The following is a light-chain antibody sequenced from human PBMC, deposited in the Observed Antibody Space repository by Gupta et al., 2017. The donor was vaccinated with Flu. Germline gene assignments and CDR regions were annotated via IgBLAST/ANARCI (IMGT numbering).Light chain of an antibody. V-gene: IGLV1-44*01. CDR3: AAWDDSLNGYV. Sequence: QSVLTQPPSASETPGQGVTISCSGSSSNIGSNTVTWYQQLPGTAPKVLIYTNNQRPSGVPDRFSGSKSGTSASLAISGLQAEDEADYYCAAWDDSLNGYVFGTGTKVTVL. CDR1: SSNIGSNT. CDR2: TNN. J-gene: IGLJ1*01.